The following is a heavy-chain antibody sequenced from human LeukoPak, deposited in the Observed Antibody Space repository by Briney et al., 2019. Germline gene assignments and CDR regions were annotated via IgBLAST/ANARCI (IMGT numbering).Heavy chain of an antibody. CDR1: RGTFSRYV. CDR2: INPIFGTA. Sequence: ASVKVSCKASRGTFSRYVISWVRQAPGQGLEWMGGINPIFGTANYAQTFQGRVTITPDESTSTPYMEMSSLRSEDTAVYYCARDLSPLLWFGELTPCGERALVTDSS. V-gene: IGHV1-69*13. CDR3: ARDLSPLLWFGELTP. J-gene: IGHJ5*02. D-gene: IGHD3-10*01.